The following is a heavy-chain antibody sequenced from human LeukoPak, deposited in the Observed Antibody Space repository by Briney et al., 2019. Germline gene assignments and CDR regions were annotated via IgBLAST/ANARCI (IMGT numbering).Heavy chain of an antibody. CDR3: ARDERGLDV. J-gene: IGHJ6*02. D-gene: IGHD1-1*01. V-gene: IGHV3-11*01. Sequence: GGSLRLSCVASGFTFIDYHMSWIRQAPGKGLEWISHISSGGSTKHYADSVRGRFTISRDNAKNSLFLQMNSLRAEDTAVYYCARDERGLDVWGQGTTVTVSS. CDR2: ISSGGSTK. CDR1: GFTFIDYH.